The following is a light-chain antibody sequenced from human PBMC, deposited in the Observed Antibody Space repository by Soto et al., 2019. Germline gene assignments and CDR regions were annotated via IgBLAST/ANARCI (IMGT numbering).Light chain of an antibody. CDR1: QSVNSNY. CDR3: QQYDESFRT. J-gene: IGKJ1*01. V-gene: IGKV3-20*01. CDR2: GTS. Sequence: EIVLTQSPGTLSLSPGERATFSCRASQSVNSNYLAWYQQKPGQSPRVLMYGTSNRATGIPDRFSGSGSGTDFTLTISRLEPEDFAVYYSQQYDESFRTFGQGTKVEIK.